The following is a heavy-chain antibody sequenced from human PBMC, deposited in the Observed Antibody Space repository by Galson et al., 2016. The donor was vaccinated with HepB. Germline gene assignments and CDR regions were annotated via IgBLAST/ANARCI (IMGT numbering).Heavy chain of an antibody. CDR1: GFTFSTYG. CDR3: AREYYDGSGSYFCAY. V-gene: IGHV3-33*01. J-gene: IGHJ4*02. D-gene: IGHD3-10*01. Sequence: SLRLSCAASGFTFSTYGMRWVRQAPGKGLEWVAVIWYDGSNKWYADSVKGRFTISRDNSKNRLYLQINNLRAEDTAVYYCAREYYDGSGSYFCAYWGQGTLVTVSS. CDR2: IWYDGSNK.